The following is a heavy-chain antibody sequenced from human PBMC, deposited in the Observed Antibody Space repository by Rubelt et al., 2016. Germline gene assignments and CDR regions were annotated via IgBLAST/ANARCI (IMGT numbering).Heavy chain of an antibody. CDR2: INHSGST. CDR1: GGSFSGYY. CDR3: ASPGIAAAGTPLYYYGMDV. J-gene: IGHJ6*02. Sequence: GGSFSGYYWSWIRQPPGKGLEWIGEINHSGSTNYNPSLKSRVTISVDTSKNQFSLKLSSVTAADTAVYYCASPGIAAAGTPLYYYGMDVWGQGTTVTVSS. D-gene: IGHD6-13*01. V-gene: IGHV4-34*01.